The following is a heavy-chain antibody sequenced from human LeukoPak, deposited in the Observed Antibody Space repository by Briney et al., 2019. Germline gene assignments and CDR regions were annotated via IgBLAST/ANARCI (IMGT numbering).Heavy chain of an antibody. CDR3: ANNYYDSSGYLDY. D-gene: IGHD3-22*01. CDR1: GFTFSSYS. V-gene: IGHV3-21*01. CDR2: ISSSSSYI. Sequence: GGSLRLSCAASGFTFSSYSMNWVRQAPGKGLEWVSSISSSSSYIYYADSVKGRFTISRDNAKNSLYLQMNSLRAEDTAVYYCANNYYDSSGYLDYWGQGTLVIVSS. J-gene: IGHJ4*02.